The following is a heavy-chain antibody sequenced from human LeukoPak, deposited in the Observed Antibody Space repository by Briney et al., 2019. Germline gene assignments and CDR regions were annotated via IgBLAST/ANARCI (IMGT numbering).Heavy chain of an antibody. J-gene: IGHJ6*03. CDR1: GFTFSNYE. Sequence: GGSLRLSCAASGFTFSNYEMNWVRQAPGKGLEWISHISNFGDMIHYADSGEGRFTISRDNAKNSLYLQMDSLRAEDTAVYYCAKDATAVVGTVYMDVWGEGTTVTISS. CDR3: AKDATAVVGTVYMDV. V-gene: IGHV3-48*03. CDR2: ISNFGDMI. D-gene: IGHD6-13*01.